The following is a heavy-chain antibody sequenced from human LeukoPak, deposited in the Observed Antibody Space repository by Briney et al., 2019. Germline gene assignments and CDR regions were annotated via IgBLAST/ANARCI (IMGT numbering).Heavy chain of an antibody. CDR2: ISAYNGNT. Sequence: GASVKVSCKASGYTFTSYGISWVRQAPGQGLEWMGWISAYNGNTNYAQKLQGRVTMTTDTSTSTAYMELRSLRSDDTAVYYCARDADYGDYSRRFDYWGQGTLVTVSS. CDR1: GYTFTSYG. D-gene: IGHD4-17*01. CDR3: ARDADYGDYSRRFDY. J-gene: IGHJ4*02. V-gene: IGHV1-18*01.